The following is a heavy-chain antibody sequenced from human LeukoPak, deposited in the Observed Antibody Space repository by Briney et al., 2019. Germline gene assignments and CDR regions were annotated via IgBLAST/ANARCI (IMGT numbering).Heavy chain of an antibody. V-gene: IGHV1-18*01. CDR3: ARVTGYRIEDYFDY. Sequence: ASVKVSCKASGYTFTSYAMNWVRQAPGQGLEWMGWISAYNGNTNYAQKLQGRVTMTTDTSTSTAYMELRSLRSDDTAVYYCARVTGYRIEDYFDYWGQGTLVTVSS. CDR2: ISAYNGNT. CDR1: GYTFTSYA. D-gene: IGHD6-13*01. J-gene: IGHJ4*02.